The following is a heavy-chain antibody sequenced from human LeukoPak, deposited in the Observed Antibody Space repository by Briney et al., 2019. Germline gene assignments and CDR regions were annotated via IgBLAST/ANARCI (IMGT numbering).Heavy chain of an antibody. Sequence: ASVKVSCKASGYTFTSYGISWVRQAPGQGLEWMGWISAYNGNTNYAQKLQGRVTMTTDTSTSTAYMELRSLRSDDTAVYYCAKDRPYIAARFPSPPLNWFDPWGQGTLVTVSS. CDR3: AKDRPYIAARFPSPPLNWFDP. CDR1: GYTFTSYG. J-gene: IGHJ5*02. V-gene: IGHV1-18*01. D-gene: IGHD6-6*01. CDR2: ISAYNGNT.